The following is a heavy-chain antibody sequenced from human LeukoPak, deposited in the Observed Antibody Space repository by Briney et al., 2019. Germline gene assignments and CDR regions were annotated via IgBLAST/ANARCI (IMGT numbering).Heavy chain of an antibody. Sequence: GGSLRLSCAASGFTFSSYGMHWVRQAPGKGLEWVAVISYDGSNKYYADSVKGRFTISRDNAKNSLYLQMNSLRAEDTAVYYCARDLTGADDYWGQGTLVTVSS. D-gene: IGHD3-9*01. V-gene: IGHV3-30*03. J-gene: IGHJ4*02. CDR3: ARDLTGADDY. CDR1: GFTFSSYG. CDR2: ISYDGSNK.